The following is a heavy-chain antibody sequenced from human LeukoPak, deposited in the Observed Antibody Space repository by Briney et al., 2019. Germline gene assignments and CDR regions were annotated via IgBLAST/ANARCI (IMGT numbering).Heavy chain of an antibody. CDR2: ITGGSDYI. J-gene: IGHJ4*02. D-gene: IGHD3-3*01. CDR3: ARDASAWARDY. Sequence: GGSLRLSCAAAGFTFSPYSMSWVRQAPGRGLELVSLITGGSDYIYYADSVKGRFTISRDNVKNSLYLQMNSLRGDDTAVYYCARDASAWARDYWGQGTLVTVSS. V-gene: IGHV3-21*01. CDR1: GFTFSPYS.